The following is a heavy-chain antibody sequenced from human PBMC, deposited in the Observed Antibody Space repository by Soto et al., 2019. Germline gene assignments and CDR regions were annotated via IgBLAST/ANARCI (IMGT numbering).Heavy chain of an antibody. J-gene: IGHJ6*02. Sequence: EVQLVESGGGLVQPGGSLRLSCAASGFTFSSYSMNWVRQAPGKGLEWVSYISSSSSTIYYADSVKGRFTISRDNAKNSLYLQTNSLRDEDTAVYYCARVGVGMDVWGQGTTVTVSS. D-gene: IGHD3-16*01. CDR1: GFTFSSYS. V-gene: IGHV3-48*02. CDR2: ISSSSSTI. CDR3: ARVGVGMDV.